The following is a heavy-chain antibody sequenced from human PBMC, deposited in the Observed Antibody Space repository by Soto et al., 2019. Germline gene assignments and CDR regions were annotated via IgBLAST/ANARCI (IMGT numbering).Heavy chain of an antibody. CDR2: ITPTGGGRT. CDR1: GSTFPNYY. D-gene: IGHD3-3*01. V-gene: IGHV1-46*01. J-gene: IGHJ4*02. CDR3: ARDWPYNRLLERPHFDY. Sequence: ASVKVSCKASGSTFPNYYMHWVRQAPGQGLEWLGIITPTGGGRTKYSQKFQGRVTMTRDTSTSTVYMELSSLRSEDTAVYYCARDWPYNRLLERPHFDYWGQGTLVTVSS.